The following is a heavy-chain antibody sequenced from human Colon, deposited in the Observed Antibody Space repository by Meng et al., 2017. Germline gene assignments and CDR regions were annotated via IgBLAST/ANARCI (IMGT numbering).Heavy chain of an antibody. V-gene: IGHV4-4*07. J-gene: IGHJ4*02. Sequence: SETLSLTCPVSGGSIPGYYWSWLRQPAGKGLEWIGRVYSNGNSNYNPSLQSRVTMSVDTTKNQLSLNLSSVTDADTAVYYCARELLVTRALDHWGQGTLVTVSS. CDR1: GGSIPGYY. CDR3: ARELLVTRALDH. CDR2: VYSNGNS. D-gene: IGHD2-21*02.